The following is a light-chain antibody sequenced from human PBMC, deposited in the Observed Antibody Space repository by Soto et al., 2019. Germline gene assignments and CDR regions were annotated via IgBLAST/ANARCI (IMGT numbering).Light chain of an antibody. CDR3: CSYALGSTLV. CDR1: SSDVGSYNL. CDR2: EGD. Sequence: QSVLTQPASVSGSSGQSITISCTGTSSDVGSYNLVSWHQHHPGKAPKLIIYEGDKRPSGVSNRFSGSKSGNTASLTISGLQAEDEDDYYCCSYALGSTLVFGGGTKLTVL. V-gene: IGLV2-23*01. J-gene: IGLJ2*01.